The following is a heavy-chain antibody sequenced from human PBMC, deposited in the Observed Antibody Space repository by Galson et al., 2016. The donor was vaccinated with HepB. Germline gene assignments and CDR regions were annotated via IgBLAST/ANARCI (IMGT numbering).Heavy chain of an antibody. CDR1: GLTFKDAW. Sequence: SLRLCRAVSGLTFKDAWMSWGRQAPGKGLEWVGRIKSKSDGETTDYAVPVQGRVTISRDDSENTRYLRIKSLKTEGTAMYYCTTERRIQLFDWLDSWGQGTLVTVSS. V-gene: IGHV3-15*01. CDR2: IKSKSDGETT. D-gene: IGHD1-1*01. J-gene: IGHJ5*01. CDR3: TTERRIQLFDWLDS.